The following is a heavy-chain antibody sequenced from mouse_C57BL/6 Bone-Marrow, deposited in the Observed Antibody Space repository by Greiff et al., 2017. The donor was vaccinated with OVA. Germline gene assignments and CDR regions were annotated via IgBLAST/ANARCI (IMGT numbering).Heavy chain of an antibody. V-gene: IGHV1-54*01. D-gene: IGHD2-1*01. CDR2: INPGSGGT. CDR1: GYAFTNYL. Sequence: VQLQQSGAELVRPGTSVKVSCKASGYAFTNYLIEWVKQRPGQGLEWIGVINPGSGGTNYNEKFKGKATLTADKSSSTAYMQLSSLTSEDSAVYFWAREGGGNSFFDYWGQGTTLTVSS. CDR3: AREGGGNSFFDY. J-gene: IGHJ2*01.